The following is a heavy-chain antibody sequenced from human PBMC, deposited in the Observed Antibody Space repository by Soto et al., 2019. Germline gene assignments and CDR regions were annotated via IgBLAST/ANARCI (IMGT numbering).Heavy chain of an antibody. V-gene: IGHV4-39*01. CDR3: AREASGSYFHFDY. CDR2: IYYSGST. D-gene: IGHD1-26*01. Sequence: QLQLQESGPGLVKPSETLSLTCTVSGGSISSSSYYWGWIRQPPGKGLEWIGNIYYSGSTYYNPSLKSRVAIFVDPSKNQFSLKLSSVTAADTAVYSCAREASGSYFHFDYWGQGILVTVSS. J-gene: IGHJ4*02. CDR1: GGSISSSSYY.